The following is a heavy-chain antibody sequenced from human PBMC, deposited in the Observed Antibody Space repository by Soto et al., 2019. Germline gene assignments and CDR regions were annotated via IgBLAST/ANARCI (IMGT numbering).Heavy chain of an antibody. V-gene: IGHV4-30-4*01. J-gene: IGHJ3*01. Sequence: SETLSLTCTISGDSVSSVGFHWAWFRRPPGKGLEWIGYIYTGGSTYYRTSHESRMHMSLDATRNHYSLRLTSVTPADTAVYFCARAPLVRDDAFDLWGQGTVVTVSS. D-gene: IGHD1-26*01. CDR2: IYTGGST. CDR1: GDSVSSVGFH. CDR3: ARAPLVRDDAFDL.